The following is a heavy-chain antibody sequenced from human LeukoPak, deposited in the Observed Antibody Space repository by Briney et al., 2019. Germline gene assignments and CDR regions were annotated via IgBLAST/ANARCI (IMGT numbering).Heavy chain of an antibody. J-gene: IGHJ5*02. CDR1: GFTFSSYG. D-gene: IGHD4-23*01. V-gene: IGHV3-33*01. CDR2: IWYDGSNK. CDR3: ARSNGGNWFDP. Sequence: GGSLRLSCAASGFTFSSYGMHWVRQAPGKGLEWVAVIWYDGSNKYYADSVKGRFTISRDNSKNTLYLQMNSLRAEDTAVYYCARSNGGNWFDPCGQGTLVTVSS.